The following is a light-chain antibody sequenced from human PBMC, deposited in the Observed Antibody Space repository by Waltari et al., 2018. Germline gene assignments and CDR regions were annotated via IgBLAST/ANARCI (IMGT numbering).Light chain of an antibody. CDR1: SSDVGNYDL. Sequence: QSALTQPASVSGTPGQSITISCTGTSSDVGNYDLVSWYQQHPGKAPKLLVCEVIKRPSGVSRRFSGSKSGNTASLTISGLQAEDEADYYCCSYAGLGTYVFGSGTKVTVL. CDR3: CSYAGLGTYV. CDR2: EVI. V-gene: IGLV2-23*02. J-gene: IGLJ1*01.